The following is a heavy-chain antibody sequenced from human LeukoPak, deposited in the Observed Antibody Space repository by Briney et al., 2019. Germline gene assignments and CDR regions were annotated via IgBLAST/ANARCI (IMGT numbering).Heavy chain of an antibody. CDR1: VYTLTELS. Sequence: ASVKVSCKVSVYTLTELSMHCVRQAPGKGLGWMGGFDPEDGETIYAQKFQGRVTMTEDTSTDTAYMELSSLRSEDTAVYYCATDFYYDSSGYYSWGQGTLVTVSS. D-gene: IGHD3-22*01. V-gene: IGHV1-24*01. CDR2: FDPEDGET. CDR3: ATDFYYDSSGYYS. J-gene: IGHJ4*02.